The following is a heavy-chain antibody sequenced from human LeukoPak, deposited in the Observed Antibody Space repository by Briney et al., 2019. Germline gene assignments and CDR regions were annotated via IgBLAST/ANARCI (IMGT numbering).Heavy chain of an antibody. J-gene: IGHJ4*02. CDR1: GYSFTNYW. Sequence: AESLKIPCQGSGYSFTNYWIIRVLHMPAKNLEWLGIMYPGDSDTRYSPSFQGQVTISADKSIGTAYLQWSSLKASNTAMYYCAIGGDSSTSCYGGFNYWGQGTLVTVSS. V-gene: IGHV5-51*01. D-gene: IGHD2-2*01. CDR2: MYPGDSDT. CDR3: AIGGDSSTSCYGGFNY.